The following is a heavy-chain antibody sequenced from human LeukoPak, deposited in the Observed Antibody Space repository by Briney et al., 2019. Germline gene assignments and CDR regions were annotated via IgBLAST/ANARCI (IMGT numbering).Heavy chain of an antibody. CDR1: GFTFSSYG. V-gene: IGHV3-30*02. Sequence: GGSLRLSCAASGFTFSSYGMHWVRQAPGKGLEWVAFIRYDGTNKYYAESVKGRCSISRDNSNNTLYLQMTSLRAEDTAIYYCATRDILTGYLTHVDFDYWGQGTLVTVSS. D-gene: IGHD3-9*01. J-gene: IGHJ4*02. CDR2: IRYDGTNK. CDR3: ATRDILTGYLTHVDFDY.